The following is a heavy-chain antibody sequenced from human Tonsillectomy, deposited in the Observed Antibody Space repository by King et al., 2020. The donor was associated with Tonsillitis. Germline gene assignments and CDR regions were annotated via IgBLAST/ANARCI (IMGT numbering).Heavy chain of an antibody. Sequence: VQLVESGGGLVQPGRSLRLSCTASGFIFGDYALTWFRQAPGKGLEWVGFVRSKAYGGTTEYAASVKGRFTISRDDSKSIAYLQMNSLKTEDTAVYYCTRVALSPLWIVGATPSYWYFDLWGRGTLVTVSS. CDR2: VRSKAYGGTT. V-gene: IGHV3-49*03. J-gene: IGHJ2*01. CDR3: TRVALSPLWIVGATPSYWYFDL. CDR1: GFIFGDYA. D-gene: IGHD1-26*01.